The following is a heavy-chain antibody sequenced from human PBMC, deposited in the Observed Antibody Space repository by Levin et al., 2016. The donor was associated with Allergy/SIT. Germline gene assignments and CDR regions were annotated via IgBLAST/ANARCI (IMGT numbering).Heavy chain of an antibody. D-gene: IGHD3-10*01. CDR3: AKRLGSGQPEDY. V-gene: IGHV3-48*01. CDR1: GFTFSSYS. CDR2: ISSSGSTI. Sequence: GESLKISCAASGFTFSSYSMNWVRQAPGKGLEWVSYISSSGSTIYYADSVKGRFTISRDNSKNTLYLQMNSLRVEDTAVYSCAKRLGSGQPEDYWGQGTLVTVSS. J-gene: IGHJ4*02.